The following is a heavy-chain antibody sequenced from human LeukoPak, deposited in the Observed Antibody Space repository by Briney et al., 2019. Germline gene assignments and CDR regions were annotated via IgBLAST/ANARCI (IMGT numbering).Heavy chain of an antibody. Sequence: SETLSLTCAVYGGSFTKHQWSWIRQPPGKGLEWIGAINDGGSTNYNPSLKSRVTISVDTSKNQFSLKLTSMTAADTAVYYCARVVGPATVADIDYWGQGTLVTVSS. V-gene: IGHV4-34*01. CDR2: INDGGST. J-gene: IGHJ4*02. CDR1: GGSFTKHQ. CDR3: ARVVGPATVADIDY. D-gene: IGHD6-19*01.